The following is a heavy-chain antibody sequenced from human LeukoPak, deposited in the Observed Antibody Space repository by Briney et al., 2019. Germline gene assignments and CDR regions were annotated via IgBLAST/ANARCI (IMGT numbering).Heavy chain of an antibody. V-gene: IGHV3-48*01. J-gene: IGHJ4*02. CDR1: GFTFSSYS. CDR2: ISSSSSTI. D-gene: IGHD3-10*01. CDR3: ARGHYYGSGSYDY. Sequence: PGGSLRLSCAASGFTFSSYSMNWVRQAPGKGLEWVSYISSSSSTIYYADSVKGRFTISRDNAKNSLYLQMNSLRAEDTAVYYCARGHYYGSGSYDYWGQGTLVTVSS.